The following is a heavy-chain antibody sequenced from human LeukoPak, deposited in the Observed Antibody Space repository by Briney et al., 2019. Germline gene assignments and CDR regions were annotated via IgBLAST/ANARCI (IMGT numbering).Heavy chain of an antibody. Sequence: GESLKISCKGSGYTFTSYWIGWVRQTPGKGLEWMGIIYPGDSDTRYSPSFQGQVTISADKSISTAYLQWSSLKASDAAMYYCARRIAAAGTRWFDPWGQGTLVTVSS. D-gene: IGHD6-13*01. CDR1: GYTFTSYW. J-gene: IGHJ5*02. CDR3: ARRIAAAGTRWFDP. CDR2: IYPGDSDT. V-gene: IGHV5-51*01.